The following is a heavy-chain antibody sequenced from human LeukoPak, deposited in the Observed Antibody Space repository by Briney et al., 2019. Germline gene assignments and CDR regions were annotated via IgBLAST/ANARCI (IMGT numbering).Heavy chain of an antibody. Sequence: GGSLRLSCATSGINVSDNYINWVRQAPGKGLEWISILYAGGSSYYADSVKGRFTISRVTLRNVVFLQMSSLRVEDTAVYYCGSGSVFVLEYWGQGTLVTVSS. CDR2: LYAGGSS. J-gene: IGHJ4*02. D-gene: IGHD3-10*01. CDR3: GSGSVFVLEY. V-gene: IGHV3-53*01. CDR1: GINVSDNY.